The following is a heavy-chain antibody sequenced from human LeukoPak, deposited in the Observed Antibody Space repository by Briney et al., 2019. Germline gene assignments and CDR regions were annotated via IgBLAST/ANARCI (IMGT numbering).Heavy chain of an antibody. J-gene: IGHJ4*02. CDR2: ISGSGSTI. CDR3: AKTKGYSYAFDY. Sequence: GGSLRLSCAVSASTFSSYEMNWFRQAPGKGLEWVSYISGSGSTIYYADSVKGRFTISRDNSKNTLYLQMNSLRAEDTAVYYCAKTKGYSYAFDYWGQGTLVTVSS. V-gene: IGHV3-48*03. CDR1: ASTFSSYE. D-gene: IGHD5-18*01.